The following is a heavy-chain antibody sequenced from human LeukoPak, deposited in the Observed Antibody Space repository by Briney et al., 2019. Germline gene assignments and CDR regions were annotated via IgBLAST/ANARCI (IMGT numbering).Heavy chain of an antibody. CDR3: TTDSYGNLTYGTGGACDM. J-gene: IGHJ3*02. CDR1: GFIFSNAW. CDR2: INSKSFGGTT. Sequence: GGSLRLSCAASGFIFSNAWMSWVRQARAKALEWVGRINSKSFGGTTDYAAPVKGRCTISRDDSNNPLYLQINSLKTEDTAGYYCTTDSYGNLTYGTGGACDMWGQGTMVTVSS. V-gene: IGHV3-15*01. D-gene: IGHD1-1*01.